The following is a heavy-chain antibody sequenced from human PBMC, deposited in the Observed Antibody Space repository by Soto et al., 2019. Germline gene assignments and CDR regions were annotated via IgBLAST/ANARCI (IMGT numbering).Heavy chain of an antibody. J-gene: IGHJ3*02. D-gene: IGHD3-16*01. V-gene: IGHV1-18*01. CDR2: ISAYNGNT. CDR1: GYTFTSYG. Sequence: QVQLVQSGAEVKKPGASVKVSCKASGYTFTSYGISWVRQATGQGLEWMGWISAYNGNTNYAQKLQGRVTMTTDTSTSTAYMELSSLSSDDTDVHYCSGDGAECPGAFDIWGQGTMVTVSS. CDR3: SGDGAECPGAFDI.